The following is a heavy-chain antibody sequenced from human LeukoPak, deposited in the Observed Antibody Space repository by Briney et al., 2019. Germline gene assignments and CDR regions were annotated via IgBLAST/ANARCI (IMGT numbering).Heavy chain of an antibody. Sequence: GGSLRLSCAASGFTFRTYAMTWVCQAPGKGLEWVSSISVSGAYKYYADSVKGRFTISRDNSKNTLYLQMNSLRAEDTAVYYCARSGDSSGNYFDYWGQGTLVTVPS. CDR1: GFTFRTYA. CDR2: ISVSGAYK. J-gene: IGHJ4*02. CDR3: ARSGDSSGNYFDY. V-gene: IGHV3-23*01. D-gene: IGHD3-22*01.